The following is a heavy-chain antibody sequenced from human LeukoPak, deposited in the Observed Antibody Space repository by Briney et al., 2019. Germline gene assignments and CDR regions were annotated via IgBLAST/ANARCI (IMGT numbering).Heavy chain of an antibody. J-gene: IGHJ4*02. CDR2: IYYSGST. CDR3: ARDMYYDFWSGGFDY. Sequence: SETLSLTCTVSGGSISSYYWSWIRQPPGKGLEWIGYIYYSGSTNYNPSLKSRVTISVDTSKNQFSLKLSSVTAADTAVYYCARDMYYDFWSGGFDYWGQGTLVTVSS. V-gene: IGHV4-59*12. D-gene: IGHD3-3*01. CDR1: GGSISSYY.